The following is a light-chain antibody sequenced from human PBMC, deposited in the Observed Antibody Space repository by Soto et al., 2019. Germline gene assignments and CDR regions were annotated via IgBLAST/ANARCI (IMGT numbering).Light chain of an antibody. CDR1: QGVTGNY. J-gene: IGKJ5*01. Sequence: IVLTQSPGTLSLSPGERATLSCRASQGVTGNYLAWYQQKPGQAPRLLIYGASTRATGIPDRFSGSGSGTDFTLTISRLEPEDSAVYYCQQHGSSPLITFGQGTRLEIK. CDR2: GAS. V-gene: IGKV3-20*01. CDR3: QQHGSSPLIT.